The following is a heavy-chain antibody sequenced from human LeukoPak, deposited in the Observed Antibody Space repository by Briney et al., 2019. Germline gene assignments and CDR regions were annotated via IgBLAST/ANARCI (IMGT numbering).Heavy chain of an antibody. J-gene: IGHJ3*02. CDR2: IKQDGSEK. Sequence: GGYLRLSCAASGFTFSSYWMSWVRQAPGKGLEWVANIKQDGSEKYYVDSVKGRFTISRDNAKNSLDLQMNSLRAEDTAVYYCASIAVTTKAFDIWGQGTMVTVSS. D-gene: IGHD4-17*01. CDR3: ASIAVTTKAFDI. V-gene: IGHV3-7*01. CDR1: GFTFSSYW.